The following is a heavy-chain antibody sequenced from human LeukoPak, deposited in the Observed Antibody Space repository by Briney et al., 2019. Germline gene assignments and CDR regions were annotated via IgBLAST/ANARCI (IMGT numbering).Heavy chain of an antibody. D-gene: IGHD3-10*01. J-gene: IGHJ6*02. CDR3: ARDPGPPPYGSGSYTDNYYYYGMDV. Sequence: SETLSLTCTVSGGSISSYYWSWTRQPPGKGLEWIGYIYYSGSTNYNPSLKSRVTISVDTSKNQFSLKLSSVTAADTAVYYCARDPGPPPYGSGSYTDNYYYYGMDVWGQGTTVTVSS. CDR2: IYYSGST. V-gene: IGHV4-59*01. CDR1: GGSISSYY.